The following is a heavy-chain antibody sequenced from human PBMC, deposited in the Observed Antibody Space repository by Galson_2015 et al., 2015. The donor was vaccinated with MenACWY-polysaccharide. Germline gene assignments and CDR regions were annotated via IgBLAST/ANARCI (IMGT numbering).Heavy chain of an antibody. J-gene: IGHJ6*02. CDR2: IKKDGSEK. CDR3: ARGHYGMDV. Sequence: SLRLSCAVSGFTFKNYWMSWVRQAPGKGLEWVANIKKDGSEKYCADSVRGRFTISRDNGRSSLYLQMNGLRAEDTAVYYCARGHYGMDVWGQGTTVIVS. CDR1: GFTFKNYW. V-gene: IGHV3-7*01.